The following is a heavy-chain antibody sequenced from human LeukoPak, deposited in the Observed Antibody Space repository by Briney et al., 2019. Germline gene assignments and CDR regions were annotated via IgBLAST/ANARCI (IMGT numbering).Heavy chain of an antibody. D-gene: IGHD2-2*01. J-gene: IGHJ6*02. CDR3: ARFSRNYYYYGMDV. Sequence: SETLSLTCTVSGGSISSYYWSWIRQPPGKGLEWIGYIYYSGRTNYNPSLKSRVTISVDTSKNQFSLKLSSVTAADTAVYYCARFSRNYYYYGMDVWGQGTTVTVSS. CDR2: IYYSGRT. V-gene: IGHV4-59*01. CDR1: GGSISSYY.